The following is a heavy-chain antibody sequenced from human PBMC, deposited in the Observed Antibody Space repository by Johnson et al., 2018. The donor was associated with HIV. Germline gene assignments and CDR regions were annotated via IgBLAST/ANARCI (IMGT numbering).Heavy chain of an antibody. Sequence: VQLVESGGGLVKPGRSLRLSCAASGFTFSDYYMSWVRQAPGKGLEWVSVIYSGGSTYYADSVKGRFTISRDNAKNSLYLQMNSLRAEDTALYYCAKDEGGSYSQDAFDIWGQGTMVTVSS. CDR3: AKDEGGSYSQDAFDI. CDR1: GFTFSDYY. D-gene: IGHD1-26*01. CDR2: IYSGGST. J-gene: IGHJ3*02. V-gene: IGHV3-66*02.